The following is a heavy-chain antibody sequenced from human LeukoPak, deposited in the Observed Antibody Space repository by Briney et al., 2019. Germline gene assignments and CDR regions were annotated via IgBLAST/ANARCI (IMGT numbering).Heavy chain of an antibody. J-gene: IGHJ6*03. CDR1: GFTFSSYE. D-gene: IGHD2-15*01. CDR3: ARVLSKGPLYYHYYMHV. V-gene: IGHV3-48*03. Sequence: PGESLRLSCAASGFTFSSYEMNWVRQVPGKGLEWVSYIHNRGSPIYYADSVKGRFTISRDNAKNSLYLQMNSLRAEDTAVYYCARVLSKGPLYYHYYMHVWGKGTTVTVSS. CDR2: IHNRGSPI.